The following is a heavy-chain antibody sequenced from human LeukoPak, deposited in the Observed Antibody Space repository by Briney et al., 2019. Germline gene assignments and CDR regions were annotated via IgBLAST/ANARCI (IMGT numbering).Heavy chain of an antibody. CDR3: ARGTKLPDY. CDR2: IYYSGST. CDR1: GGSISSYY. D-gene: IGHD2-8*01. Sequence: SETLSLTCTVSGGSISSYYWSWIRQPPGKGLEWIGYIYYSGSTNYNPSLKSRVTISVDTSKNQFSLKLSSVTAADTAVYYCARGTKLPDYWGQGTLVTVSS. J-gene: IGHJ4*02. V-gene: IGHV4-59*01.